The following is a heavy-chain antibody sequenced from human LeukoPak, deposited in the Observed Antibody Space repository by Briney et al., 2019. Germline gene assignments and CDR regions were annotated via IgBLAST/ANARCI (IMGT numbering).Heavy chain of an antibody. CDR3: AKEGGNSYVYYYYMDV. CDR2: ITSSSSYI. V-gene: IGHV3-21*04. D-gene: IGHD4-23*01. J-gene: IGHJ6*03. CDR1: GFTFSSYN. Sequence: GGSLRLSCAASGFTFSSYNMNWVRQAPGKGPEWVSSITSSSSYIYYADSVRGRFTISRDNSKNTLYLQMNSLRAEDTAVYYCAKEGGNSYVYYYYMDVWGKGTTVTVSS.